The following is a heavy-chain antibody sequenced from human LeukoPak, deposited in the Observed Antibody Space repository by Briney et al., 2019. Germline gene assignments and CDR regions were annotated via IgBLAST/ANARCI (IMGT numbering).Heavy chain of an antibody. CDR2: ISGSGGST. CDR1: GFTFSSYA. J-gene: IGHJ4*02. Sequence: GGSLRLSCAASGFTFSSYAMSWVRQPPGKGLEWVSAISGSGGSTYYADSVKGRFTISRDNSKNTLYLQMNSLRAEDTAVYYCAKDLDCSSTSCLPDYWGQGTLVTVSS. CDR3: AKDLDCSSTSCLPDY. D-gene: IGHD2-2*01. V-gene: IGHV3-23*01.